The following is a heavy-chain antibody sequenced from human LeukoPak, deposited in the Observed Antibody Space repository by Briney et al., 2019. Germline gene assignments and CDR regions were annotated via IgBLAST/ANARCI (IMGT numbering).Heavy chain of an antibody. Sequence: GGSLRRSCAASGFTFSSYWMSWVRQAPGKGLEWVANIKQDGSEKYYVDSVKGRFTISRDNAKNSLYLQMNSLRAEDTAVYYCAREVRKPHPDYYDSSGGFDYWGQGTLVTVSS. CDR3: AREVRKPHPDYYDSSGGFDY. CDR2: IKQDGSEK. CDR1: GFTFSSYW. D-gene: IGHD3-22*01. J-gene: IGHJ4*02. V-gene: IGHV3-7*01.